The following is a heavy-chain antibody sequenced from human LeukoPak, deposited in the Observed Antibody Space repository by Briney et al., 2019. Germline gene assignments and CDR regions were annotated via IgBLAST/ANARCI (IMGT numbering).Heavy chain of an antibody. CDR3: AKDTALNYYGSGSYFDY. Sequence: GRSLRLSCAASGFTFDDYATHWVRQAPGKGLEWVSSISWNRGSIGYADSVKGRFTISRDNAKNFLYLQMNSLGAEDTALYYCAKDTALNYYGSGSYFDYWGQGTLVTVSS. CDR1: GFTFDDYA. CDR2: ISWNRGSI. J-gene: IGHJ4*02. V-gene: IGHV3-9*01. D-gene: IGHD3-10*01.